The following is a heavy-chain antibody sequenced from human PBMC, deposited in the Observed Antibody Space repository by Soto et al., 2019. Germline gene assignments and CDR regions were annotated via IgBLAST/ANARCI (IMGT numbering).Heavy chain of an antibody. CDR1: GDSVSSNTAA. V-gene: IGHV6-1*01. CDR2: TYYRSNWRH. D-gene: IGHD6-19*01. CDR3: ARGVAGSGFDL. J-gene: IGHJ4*02. Sequence: SQTLSLTCAISGDSVSSNTAAWNWIRSSPSRGLEWLGRTYYRSNWRHDYAVSVKSRITVNPDTSKNHFSLQLNSVTPDDTAVYYCARGVAGSGFDLWGQGTLVTISS.